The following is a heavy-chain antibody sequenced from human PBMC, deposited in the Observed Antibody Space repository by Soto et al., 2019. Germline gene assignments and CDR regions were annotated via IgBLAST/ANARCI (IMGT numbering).Heavy chain of an antibody. CDR2: IKSKTDGGTI. CDR3: TRYNYGSYYFDY. D-gene: IGHD5-18*01. CDR1: GFTFNNAW. Sequence: EVQLVESGGGLVKPGGSLRLSCAASGFTFNNAWMSWVRQAPGKGLEWVGRIKSKTDGGTIDYAAPVKGRFTISRDDSKSTLYLQMNSLETEDTAVYYCTRYNYGSYYFDYWGQGTLVTVSS. V-gene: IGHV3-15*01. J-gene: IGHJ4*02.